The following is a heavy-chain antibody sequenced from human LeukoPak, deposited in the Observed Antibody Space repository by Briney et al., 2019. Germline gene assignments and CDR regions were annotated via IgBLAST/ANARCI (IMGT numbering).Heavy chain of an antibody. CDR3: ARQWLGSQCFDP. J-gene: IGHJ5*02. CDR2: INPNSGGT. Sequence: ASVKVSCKASGYTFTAYYIHWVRQAPGQGLEWVGWINPNSGGTNLAQKFQGRVTMTRDTSVSTVYMELSRLRSDDTAVYYCARQWLGSQCFDPWGQGTLVTVSS. D-gene: IGHD6-19*01. CDR1: GYTFTAYY. V-gene: IGHV1-2*02.